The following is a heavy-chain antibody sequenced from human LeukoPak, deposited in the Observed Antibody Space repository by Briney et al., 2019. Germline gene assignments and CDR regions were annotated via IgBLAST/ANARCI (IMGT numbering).Heavy chain of an antibody. Sequence: ASVKVSCKASGYTFTGYYMHWVRKAPGQGLEWMGWINPNSGGTNYAQKFQGRVTMTRDTSISTAYMELSRLRSDDTAVYYCARARITMIVVVLPDYWGQGTLVTVSS. CDR1: GYTFTGYY. D-gene: IGHD3-22*01. V-gene: IGHV1-2*02. J-gene: IGHJ4*02. CDR3: ARARITMIVVVLPDY. CDR2: INPNSGGT.